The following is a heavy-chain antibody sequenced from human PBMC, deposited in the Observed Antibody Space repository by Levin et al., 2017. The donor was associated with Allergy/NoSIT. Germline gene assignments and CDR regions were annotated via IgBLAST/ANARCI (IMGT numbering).Heavy chain of an antibody. CDR2: IYSGGRA. CDR1: GFAVSSNY. J-gene: IGHJ5*02. D-gene: IGHD2-15*01. CDR3: ARGSWGGRHFDP. V-gene: IGHV3-53*01. Sequence: GGSLRLSCAASGFAVSSNYLSWVRQAPGKGPEWVSVIYSGGRAYYADSVKGRFTISRDNSKNTVYLQMNNLRAEDTAVYFCARGSWGGRHFDPWGQGTLVTVSS.